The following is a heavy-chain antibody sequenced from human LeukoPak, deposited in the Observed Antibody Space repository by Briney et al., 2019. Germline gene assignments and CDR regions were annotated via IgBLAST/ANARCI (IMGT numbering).Heavy chain of an antibody. J-gene: IGHJ4*02. CDR2: ISGSGGST. CDR1: GFTFSSYA. CDR3: AKTYYYDSSGYWGYYFDY. D-gene: IGHD3-22*01. Sequence: GGSLRLSCAASGFTFSSYAMSWVRQAPGKGLEWVPAISGSGGSTYYADSVKGRFTISRDNSKNTLYLQMNSLRAEDTAVYYCAKTYYYDSSGYWGYYFDYWGQGTLVTVSS. V-gene: IGHV3-23*01.